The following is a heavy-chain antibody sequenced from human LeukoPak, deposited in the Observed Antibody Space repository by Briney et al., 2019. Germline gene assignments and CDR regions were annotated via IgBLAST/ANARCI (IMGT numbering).Heavy chain of an antibody. D-gene: IGHD6-19*01. V-gene: IGHV4-34*01. CDR2: INHSGST. J-gene: IGHJ5*02. CDR3: ARGSSGWYGGWFDP. CDR1: GGSFSGYY. Sequence: SETLPLTCAVYGGSFSGYYWSWIRQPPGKGLEWIGEINHSGSTNYNPSLKSRVTISVDTSKNQFSLKLSSVTAADTAVYYCARGSSGWYGGWFDPWGQGTLVTVSS.